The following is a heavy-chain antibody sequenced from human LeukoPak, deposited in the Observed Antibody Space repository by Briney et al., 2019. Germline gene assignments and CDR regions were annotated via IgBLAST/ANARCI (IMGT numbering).Heavy chain of an antibody. CDR1: GGSISGSY. D-gene: IGHD3-9*01. CDR3: PATGPYPFHY. J-gene: IGHJ4*02. Sequence: PSETLSLTCTVSGGSISGSYWSWLRQPPGKGLEWIGYIDYGRSTNYNASLKNRVTISVYASKNQISLQLTSLTAADTALYYCPATGPYPFHYWGQGTLVTVSS. CDR2: IDYGRST. V-gene: IGHV4-59*01.